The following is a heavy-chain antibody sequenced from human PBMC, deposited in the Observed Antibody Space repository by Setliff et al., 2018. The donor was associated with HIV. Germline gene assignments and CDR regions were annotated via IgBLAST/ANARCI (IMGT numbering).Heavy chain of an antibody. CDR1: GFTFSSCA. V-gene: IGHV3-23*01. CDR2: ISGAGSYT. J-gene: IGHJ4*02. Sequence: PGGSLRLSCAASGFTFSSCAMSWVRQAPGKGLEWLSGISGAGSYTYFADSVKGRFTISRDNSKNTLFLQMNSLRAEDTAVYYCAKDIRYSSTWWPFDYWGQGTLVTVSS. D-gene: IGHD2-2*01. CDR3: AKDIRYSSTWWPFDY.